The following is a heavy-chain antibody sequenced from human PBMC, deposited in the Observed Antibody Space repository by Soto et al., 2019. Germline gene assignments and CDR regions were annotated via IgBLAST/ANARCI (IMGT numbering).Heavy chain of an antibody. Sequence: EVQLLESGGGLVQPGGSLRLSCAASGFTFSSYAMSWVRQAPGKGLEWVSAISGSGGSTYYADSVKGRFTSSRDNSKNTLYLQMNSLRAEDTAVYYCAKESPPLYCSGGSCYPGTWGQGTLVTVSS. V-gene: IGHV3-23*01. CDR3: AKESPPLYCSGGSCYPGT. J-gene: IGHJ5*02. CDR1: GFTFSSYA. CDR2: ISGSGGST. D-gene: IGHD2-15*01.